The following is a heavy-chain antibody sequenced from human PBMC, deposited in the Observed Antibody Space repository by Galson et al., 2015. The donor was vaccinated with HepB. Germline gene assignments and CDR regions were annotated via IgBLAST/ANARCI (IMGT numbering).Heavy chain of an antibody. CDR2: VDWHDDK. J-gene: IGHJ6*02. CDR1: GFSLSTGGMS. CDR3: ASGSNYVARMDV. Sequence: PALVKPTQTVTLTCTFSGFSLSTGGMSVSWIRQPPGKALEWLALVDWHDDKYYNTSLKTRLTISKDTSKNQVVLTMTNMDPVDTATYYCASGSNYVARMDVWGPGTTVTVSS. V-gene: IGHV2-70*01. D-gene: IGHD4-11*01.